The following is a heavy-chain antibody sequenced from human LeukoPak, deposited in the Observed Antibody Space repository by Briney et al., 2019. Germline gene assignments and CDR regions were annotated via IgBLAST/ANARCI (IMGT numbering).Heavy chain of an antibody. J-gene: IGHJ4*02. Sequence: GGSLRLSCAAAGFTFSQSWMSWVRQAPGKGLEWLAILNQDGSIIYSVASVKGRFTISRDNTKNSLYLQMNSLRAEDTAVYYCATDVRLESRWGQGTQVTVSS. CDR3: ATDVRLESR. D-gene: IGHD6-25*01. CDR1: GFTFSQSW. CDR2: LNQDGSII. V-gene: IGHV3-7*01.